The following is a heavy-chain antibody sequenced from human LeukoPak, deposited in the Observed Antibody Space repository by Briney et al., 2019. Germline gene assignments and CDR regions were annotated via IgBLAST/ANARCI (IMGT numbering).Heavy chain of an antibody. D-gene: IGHD6-6*01. Sequence: PSETLSLTGTVSGGSISSYYWSWIRQPPGKGLEWIGYIYYSGSTNYNPSLKSRVTISVDTSKNQFSLKLSSVTAADTAVYYCARDGDSSSFFDYWGQGTLVTVSS. J-gene: IGHJ4*02. V-gene: IGHV4-59*01. CDR1: GGSISSYY. CDR2: IYYSGST. CDR3: ARDGDSSSFFDY.